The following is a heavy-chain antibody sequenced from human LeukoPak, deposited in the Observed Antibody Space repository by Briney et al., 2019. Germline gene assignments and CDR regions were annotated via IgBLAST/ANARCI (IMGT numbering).Heavy chain of an antibody. J-gene: IGHJ5*02. CDR3: AKGLTMVRGVIPYWFDP. CDR1: GFTVSSNY. CDR2: IYSGGST. D-gene: IGHD3-10*01. Sequence: GGSLRLSCAASGFTVSSNYMSWVRQAPGKGLEWVSVIYSGGSTYYADSVKGRFTISRDNSKNTLYLQMNSLRAEDTAVYYCAKGLTMVRGVIPYWFDPWGQGTLVTVSS. V-gene: IGHV3-53*01.